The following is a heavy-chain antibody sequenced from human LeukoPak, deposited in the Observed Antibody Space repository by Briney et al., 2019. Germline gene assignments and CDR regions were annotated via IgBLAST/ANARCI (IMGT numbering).Heavy chain of an antibody. D-gene: IGHD3-22*01. CDR2: ISGSGGST. CDR1: GFTFGSYA. CDR3: AKVPQAMVIPPGFDY. J-gene: IGHJ4*02. Sequence: GGSLRLSCAASGFTFGSYAMSWVRQAPGKGLEWVSAISGSGGSTYYADSVKGRFTISRDNSKNTLYLQMNSLRPENRAVYYCAKVPQAMVIPPGFDYWGQGTLVSVSS. V-gene: IGHV3-23*01.